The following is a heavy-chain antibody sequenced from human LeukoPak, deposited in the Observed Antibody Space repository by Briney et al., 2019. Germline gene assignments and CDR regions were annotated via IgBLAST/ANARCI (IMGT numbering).Heavy chain of an antibody. J-gene: IGHJ4*02. D-gene: IGHD5-24*01. Sequence: GGSLRLSCAAPGFTFSIYGMHWVRQAPGKGLEWVAVISYEGSNKYYADSVKGRFTISRDNSKNTLYLQMNSLRVEVTAVYYCAPEGDSYILFDYWGEGTLVTVSS. CDR2: ISYEGSNK. V-gene: IGHV3-30*03. CDR1: GFTFSIYG. CDR3: APEGDSYILFDY.